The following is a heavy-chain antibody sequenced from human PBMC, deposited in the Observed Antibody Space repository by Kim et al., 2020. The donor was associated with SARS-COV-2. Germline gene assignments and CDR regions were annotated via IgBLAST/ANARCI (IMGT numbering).Heavy chain of an antibody. J-gene: IGHJ4*02. CDR3: AREPGISASSPSYFDY. Sequence: GGSLRLSRVASGFTFGAYAMSWVRQVPGKGLEWVSAVSGSGDRTDYTDSVKGRFTMSRDNFKNTLYLEMNRLRADDTAVYYCAREPGISASSPSYFDYWGLGTLVTVSS. V-gene: IGHV3-23*01. CDR1: GFTFGAYA. CDR2: VSGSGDRT. D-gene: IGHD3-10*01.